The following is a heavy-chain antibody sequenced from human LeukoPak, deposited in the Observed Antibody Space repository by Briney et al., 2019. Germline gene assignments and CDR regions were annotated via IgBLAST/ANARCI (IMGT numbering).Heavy chain of an antibody. CDR3: AKAPSITMIVVELDY. Sequence: GGSLRLSCAASGFTFSSYWMHWVRQAPGKGLVWVSRINTDGSSTSYADSVKGRFTISRDNSKNTLYLQMNSLRAEDTAVYYCAKAPSITMIVVELDYWGQGTLVTVSS. D-gene: IGHD3-22*01. CDR2: INTDGSST. V-gene: IGHV3-74*01. J-gene: IGHJ4*02. CDR1: GFTFSSYW.